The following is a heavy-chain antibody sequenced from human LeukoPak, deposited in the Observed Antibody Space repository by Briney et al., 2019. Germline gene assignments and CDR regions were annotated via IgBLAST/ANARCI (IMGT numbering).Heavy chain of an antibody. J-gene: IGHJ4*02. CDR1: GFTVSSNY. CDR3: ARGLYGVSHDY. Sequence: GGSLRLSCAASGFTVSSNYMSWVRQAPGKGLEWVSVIYSSGMTYYADSVKGRFTISRDNSKNTLYLHMNSLRAEDTAVYYCARGLYGVSHDYWGQGTLVTVSS. V-gene: IGHV3-53*01. D-gene: IGHD4-17*01. CDR2: IYSSGMT.